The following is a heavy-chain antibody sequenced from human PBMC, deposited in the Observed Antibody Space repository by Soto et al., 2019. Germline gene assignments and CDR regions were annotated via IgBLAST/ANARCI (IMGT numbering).Heavy chain of an antibody. Sequence: CCAASGFTFCIYSLNWVRQAPGKGLEWVSSISSSSSYIYYADSVKGRFTISRDNAKNSLYLQMNSLRAEDTAVYYCARVTFPYYYYYGMDVWGQGT. D-gene: IGHD1-20*01. J-gene: IGHJ6*02. CDR1: GFTFCIYS. CDR3: ARVTFPYYYYYGMDV. V-gene: IGHV3-21*01. CDR2: ISSSSSYI.